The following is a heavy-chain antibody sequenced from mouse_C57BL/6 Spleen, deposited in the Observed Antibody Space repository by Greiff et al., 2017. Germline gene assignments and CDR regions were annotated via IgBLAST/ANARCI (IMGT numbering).Heavy chain of an antibody. CDR3: ARSYYGSNNYFDY. V-gene: IGHV1-52*01. Sequence: QVQLQQPGAELVRPGSSVKLSCKASGYTFTSYWMHWVKQRPIQGLEWIGNIDPSDSETHYNQKFKDKATLTVAKSSSTAYMQLSSLTSEDSAVYYCARSYYGSNNYFDYWGQGTTLTVSS. J-gene: IGHJ2*01. D-gene: IGHD1-1*01. CDR2: IDPSDSET. CDR1: GYTFTSYW.